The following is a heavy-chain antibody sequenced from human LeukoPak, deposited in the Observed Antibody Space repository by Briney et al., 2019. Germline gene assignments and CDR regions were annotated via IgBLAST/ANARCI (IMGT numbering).Heavy chain of an antibody. CDR3: AKGGMVIAPSH. CDR2: IGGSGDTT. J-gene: IGHJ4*02. V-gene: IGHV3-23*01. CDR1: GFTFSNYA. D-gene: IGHD3-22*01. Sequence: GGSLRLSCAASGFTFSNYAMTWVRQAPGKGLEWVSSIGGSGDTTYYADSVKGRFTISRDNSKNTLYLQMNSLRAEDTAVYYCAKGGMVIAPSHWGQGTLVTVSS.